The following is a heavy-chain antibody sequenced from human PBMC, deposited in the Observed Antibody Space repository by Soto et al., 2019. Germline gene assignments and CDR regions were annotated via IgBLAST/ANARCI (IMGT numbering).Heavy chain of an antibody. V-gene: IGHV4-39*02. Sequence: SETLSLTCTVSGGSISSSSYYWGWIRQPPGKGLEWIGSIYYSGSTYYNPSLKSRVTISVDTSKNQFSLKLSSVTAADTAVYYCARDQDDSSDAFDIWGQGTMVTVSS. J-gene: IGHJ3*02. CDR3: ARDQDDSSDAFDI. CDR1: GGSISSSSYY. D-gene: IGHD3-3*01. CDR2: IYYSGST.